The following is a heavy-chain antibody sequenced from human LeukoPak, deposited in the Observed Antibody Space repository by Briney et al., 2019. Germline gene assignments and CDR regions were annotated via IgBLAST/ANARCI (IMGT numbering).Heavy chain of an antibody. D-gene: IGHD3-3*01. CDR1: GFTFSSYT. J-gene: IGHJ6*02. V-gene: IGHV3-48*01. Sequence: GGSLRLSCAVSGFTFSSYTMHWVRQAPGKGLEWVAYITNCKGDIHYADSVKVRFTISIDNSKNILYLQMNSLRGGDTAVYFCARDLRSGSSFDRHYGIDVWGQRTTVTVPS. CDR2: ITNCKGDI. CDR3: ARDLRSGSSFDRHYGIDV.